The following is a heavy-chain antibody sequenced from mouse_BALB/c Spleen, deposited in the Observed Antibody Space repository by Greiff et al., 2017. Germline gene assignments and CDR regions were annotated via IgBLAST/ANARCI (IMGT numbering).Heavy chain of an antibody. CDR2: ISYSGST. Sequence: EVQLQQSGPGLVKPSQSLSLTCTVTGYSITSDYAWNWIRQFPGNKLEWMGYISYSGSTSYNPSLKSRISITRDTSKNQFFLQLNSVTTEDTATYYCARMGFVYYGSSSAMDYWGQGTSVTVSS. CDR3: ARMGFVYYGSSSAMDY. D-gene: IGHD1-1*01. J-gene: IGHJ4*01. V-gene: IGHV3-2*02. CDR1: GYSITSDYA.